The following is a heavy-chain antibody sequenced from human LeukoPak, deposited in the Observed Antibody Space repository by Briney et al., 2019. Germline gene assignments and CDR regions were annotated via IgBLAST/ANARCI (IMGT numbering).Heavy chain of an antibody. CDR2: ISTDGTYT. J-gene: IGHJ4*02. CDR3: ARAISSSWSYYFDY. V-gene: IGHV3-74*01. D-gene: IGHD6-13*01. Sequence: GGSLRLSCAASGFTFSSFWMHWVRQAPGEGLVWVSRISTDGTYTDYADSVKGRFTISRDNAKNSLYLQMNSLRAEDTAVYYCARAISSSWSYYFDYWGQGTLVTVSS. CDR1: GFTFSSFW.